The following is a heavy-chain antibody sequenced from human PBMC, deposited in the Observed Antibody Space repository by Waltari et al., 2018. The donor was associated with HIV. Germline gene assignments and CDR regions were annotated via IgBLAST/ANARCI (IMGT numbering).Heavy chain of an antibody. V-gene: IGHV4-31*01. CDR3: ARGRVRDYGAL. Sequence: QVQLQESGPGLVKPSQTLSLTCTVSGDSVRSSGFYWTWIRPHPGKGLEWIGFNFNTFNTAYNPSLQGLVTISVETSKNQISLKMTSVTVADTAVYYCARGRVRDYGALWGQGTLVTVSS. CDR1: GDSVRSSGFY. D-gene: IGHD4-17*01. J-gene: IGHJ4*02. CDR2: NFNTFNT.